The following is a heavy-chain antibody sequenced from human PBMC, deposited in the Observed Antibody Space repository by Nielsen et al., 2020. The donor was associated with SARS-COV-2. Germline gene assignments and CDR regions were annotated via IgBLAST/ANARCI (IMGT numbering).Heavy chain of an antibody. CDR3: ARERVVRGVIIFSY. J-gene: IGHJ4*02. Sequence: SETLSLTCTVSGGSISSGDYYWSWIRQPPGKGLEWIGYIYYSGSTYYNPSLKSRVTISVDTSKNQFSLKLSSVTAADTAVYYCARERVVRGVIIFSYWGQGTLVTVSS. V-gene: IGHV4-30-4*01. D-gene: IGHD3-10*01. CDR1: GGSISSGDYY. CDR2: IYYSGST.